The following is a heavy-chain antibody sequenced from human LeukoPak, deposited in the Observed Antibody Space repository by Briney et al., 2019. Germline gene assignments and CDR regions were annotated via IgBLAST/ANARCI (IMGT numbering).Heavy chain of an antibody. D-gene: IGHD4-17*01. V-gene: IGHV4-31*02. CDR2: IYYSGST. J-gene: IGHJ5*02. Sequence: IGYIYYSGSTYYNPSLKSRVTISVDTSKNQFSLKLSSVTAADTAVYYCASGDYDVNWFDPWGQGTLVTVSS. CDR3: ASGDYDVNWFDP.